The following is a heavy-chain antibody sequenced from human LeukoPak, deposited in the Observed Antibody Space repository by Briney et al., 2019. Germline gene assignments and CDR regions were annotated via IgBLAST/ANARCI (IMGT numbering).Heavy chain of an antibody. Sequence: GGSLGLSCAASGFTFSSYSMNWVRQAPGKGLEWVSSISSSSSYIYYADLVEGRFTISRDNAKNSLYLQMNSLRAEDTALYYCARVTYYDSLYNFDYWGQGTLVTDSS. V-gene: IGHV3-21*04. D-gene: IGHD5-12*01. CDR3: ARVTYYDSLYNFDY. CDR1: GFTFSSYS. J-gene: IGHJ4*02. CDR2: ISSSSSYI.